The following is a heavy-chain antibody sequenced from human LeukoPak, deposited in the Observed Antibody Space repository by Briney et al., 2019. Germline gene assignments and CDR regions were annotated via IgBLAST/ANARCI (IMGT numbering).Heavy chain of an antibody. Sequence: PSVKVSCKASGYTFTSYDINWVRQATGQGLEWMGWMNPNSGNTGYAQKFQGRVTMTRNTSISTAYMELSSLRSEDTAVYYCAREPGRYFDWLLSGGTDYWGQGTLVTVSS. CDR3: AREPGRYFDWLLSGGTDY. D-gene: IGHD3-9*01. J-gene: IGHJ4*02. CDR2: MNPNSGNT. CDR1: GYTFTSYD. V-gene: IGHV1-8*01.